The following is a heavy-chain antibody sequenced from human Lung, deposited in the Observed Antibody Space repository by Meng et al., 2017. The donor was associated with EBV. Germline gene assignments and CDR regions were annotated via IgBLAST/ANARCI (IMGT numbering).Heavy chain of an antibody. CDR3: ARDSPVGGGHPPNCFDP. J-gene: IGHJ5*02. CDR2: IYFSGST. D-gene: IGHD3-3*01. V-gene: IGHV4-31*03. Sequence: QLHLQVPVPGLAKPSRTLSLTCTVSGGAISSTGYYCSCILQHPRKGLELSGDIYFSGSTYYNPSLKSRLTSSVDTSNNQFSLKLRSVTAADTAVYYCARDSPVGGGHPPNCFDPWGQGTLVTVSS. CDR1: GGAISSTGYY.